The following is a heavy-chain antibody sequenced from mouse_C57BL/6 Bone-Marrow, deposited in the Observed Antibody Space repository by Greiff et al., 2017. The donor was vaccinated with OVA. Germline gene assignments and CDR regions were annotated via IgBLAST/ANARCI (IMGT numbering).Heavy chain of an antibody. Sequence: EVKVEESGEGLVKPGGSLKLSCAASGFTFSSYAMSWVRQTPEKRLEWVAYISSGGDYIYYADTVKGRFTISRDNARNTLYLQMSSLKSEDTAMYYCTREGAQLGRFAYWGQGTLVTVSA. V-gene: IGHV5-9-1*02. D-gene: IGHD4-1*02. CDR2: ISSGGDYI. CDR3: TREGAQLGRFAY. CDR1: GFTFSSYA. J-gene: IGHJ3*01.